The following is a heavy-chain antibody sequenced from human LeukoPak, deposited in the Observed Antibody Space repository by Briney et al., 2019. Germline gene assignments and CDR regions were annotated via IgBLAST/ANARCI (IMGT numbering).Heavy chain of an antibody. CDR2: IGYDGSNK. D-gene: IGHD3-10*01. V-gene: IGHV3-30*02. CDR3: AKDLGIYYGSGSYYNDD. J-gene: IGHJ4*02. Sequence: GGSLRLSCAASGFTFSSYGMHWVRQAPGKGLEWVAFIGYDGSNKYYADSVKGRFTISRDNSKNTLYLQMNSLRAEDTAVYYCAKDLGIYYGSGSYYNDDWGQGTLVTVSS. CDR1: GFTFSSYG.